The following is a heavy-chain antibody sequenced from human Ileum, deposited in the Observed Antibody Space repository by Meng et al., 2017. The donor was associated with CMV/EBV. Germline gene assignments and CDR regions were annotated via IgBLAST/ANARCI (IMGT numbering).Heavy chain of an antibody. D-gene: IGHD4/OR15-4a*01. J-gene: IGHJ4*02. CDR3: ARGQRGASYFAY. CDR1: GFTFSDYY. V-gene: IGHV3-11*01. Sequence: GGSLRLSCAASGFTFSDYYMSWIRQAPGKGLEWLSYINSTGSIIFYADPVRGRFTISRDNAKNSLYLQMNSLRDDDTAFYYCARGQRGASYFAYWGQGTLVTVSS. CDR2: INSTGSII.